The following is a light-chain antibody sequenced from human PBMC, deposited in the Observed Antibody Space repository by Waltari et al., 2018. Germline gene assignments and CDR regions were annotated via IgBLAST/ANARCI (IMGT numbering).Light chain of an antibody. J-gene: IGLJ1*01. Sequence: VLTQSPATLSLSPGERATLSCRASQSVSSYLAWYQQKPGQAPVLLSYYNSDRPSGIPERFAASNSGNTATLTITRVEAGNEADYYCQVWDSSRDQYVFGTGTKVTVL. CDR1: QSVSSY. V-gene: IGLV3-21*04. CDR3: QVWDSSRDQYV. CDR2: YNS.